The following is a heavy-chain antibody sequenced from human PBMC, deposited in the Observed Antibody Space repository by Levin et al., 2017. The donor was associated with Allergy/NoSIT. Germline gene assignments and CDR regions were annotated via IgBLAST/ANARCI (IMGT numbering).Heavy chain of an antibody. D-gene: IGHD2-2*01. CDR1: GFTFSSYS. V-gene: IGHV3-21*01. Sequence: SCAASGFTFSSYSMNWVRQAPGKGLEWVSSISSSSSYIYYADSVKGRFTISRDNAKNSLYLQMNSLRAEDTAVYYCARAVGGYCSSTSCWSFDYWGQGTLVTVSS. CDR2: ISSSSSYI. CDR3: ARAVGGYCSSTSCWSFDY. J-gene: IGHJ4*02.